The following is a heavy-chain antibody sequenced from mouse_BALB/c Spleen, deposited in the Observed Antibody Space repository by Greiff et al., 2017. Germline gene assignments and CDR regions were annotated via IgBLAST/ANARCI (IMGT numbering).Heavy chain of an antibody. V-gene: IGHV2-9*02. CDR1: GFSLTSYG. D-gene: IGHD1-1*01. CDR2: IWAGGST. J-gene: IGHJ1*01. Sequence: VQLQQSGPGLVAPSQSLSITCTVSGFSLTSYGVHWVRQPPGKGLEWLGVIWAGGSTNYNSALMSRLSISKDNSKSQVFLKMNSLQTDDTAMYYCARDGPFITTVVAHFDVWGAGTTVTVSS. CDR3: ARDGPFITTVVAHFDV.